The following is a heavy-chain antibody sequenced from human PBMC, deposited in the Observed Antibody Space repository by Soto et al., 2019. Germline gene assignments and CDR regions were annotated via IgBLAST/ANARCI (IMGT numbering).Heavy chain of an antibody. D-gene: IGHD6-6*01. CDR3: ARGRSRFEYSSSSDWFDP. V-gene: IGHV3-33*01. CDR2: IWYDGSNK. CDR1: GFTFSSYG. J-gene: IGHJ5*02. Sequence: PGGSLRLSCAASGFTFSSYGMHWVRQAPGKGLEWVAVIWYDGSNKYYAGSVKGRFTISRDNSKNTLYLQMNSLRAEDTAVYYCARGRSRFEYSSSSDWFDPWGQGTLVTVSS.